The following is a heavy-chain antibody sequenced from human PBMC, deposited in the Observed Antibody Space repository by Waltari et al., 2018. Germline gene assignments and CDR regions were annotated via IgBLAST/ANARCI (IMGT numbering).Heavy chain of an antibody. J-gene: IGHJ6*02. D-gene: IGHD6-13*01. Sequence: VQLVQSGAEVKKPGSSVMVSCKVSGDTLTHYAIHWVRQAPGQGLEWVGMISPIFATVNFAQQFHDRVTITAATATSTAYMEVSSLRSDDTAMYYCAVTLSAAPFYGLDVWGQGTTVTVFS. CDR3: AVTLSAAPFYGLDV. CDR2: ISPIFATV. V-gene: IGHV1-69*08. CDR1: GDTLTHYA.